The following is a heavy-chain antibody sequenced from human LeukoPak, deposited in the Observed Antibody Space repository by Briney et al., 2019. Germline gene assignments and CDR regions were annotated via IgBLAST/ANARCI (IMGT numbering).Heavy chain of an antibody. J-gene: IGHJ4*02. CDR3: AKGDVTIFGVVIPRDY. CDR1: GFTFSSYA. Sequence: GGSLRLSCAASGFTFSSYAMSWVRQAPGKGLEWVSAISGSGGSTHYADSVKGRFTISRDNSKNTLYLQMNSLRAEDTAVYYCAKGDVTIFGVVIPRDYWGQGTLVTVSS. V-gene: IGHV3-23*01. D-gene: IGHD3-3*01. CDR2: ISGSGGST.